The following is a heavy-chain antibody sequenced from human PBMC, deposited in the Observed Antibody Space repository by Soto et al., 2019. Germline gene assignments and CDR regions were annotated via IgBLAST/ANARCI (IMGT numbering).Heavy chain of an antibody. J-gene: IGHJ4*02. V-gene: IGHV1-46*01. CDR3: ARDLAAGDY. Sequence: QVQLVQSGKEVKKPGASVNISWKASGYTFRNYYIYWVLQAPGQGLECMGIINPTGGSRNYAQRFQGRVTLTMDTSTATVYMELSSLRFEDTAVYYCARDLAAGDYWGQGTLVTVSS. D-gene: IGHD2-15*01. CDR2: INPTGGSR. CDR1: GYTFRNYY.